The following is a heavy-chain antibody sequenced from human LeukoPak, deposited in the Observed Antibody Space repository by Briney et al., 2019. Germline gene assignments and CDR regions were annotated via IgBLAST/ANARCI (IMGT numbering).Heavy chain of an antibody. V-gene: IGHV1-2*02. J-gene: IGHJ4*02. Sequence: GASVKVSCKASGYTFTGYYMHWVRQAPGQGLEWMGWINPNSGGTNYTQKFQGRVTMTRDTSISTAYMDLSRLTSDDTAVYYCARVFCSGPTCYSDVTFHYWGQGTLVTVSS. CDR2: INPNSGGT. D-gene: IGHD2-2*01. CDR3: ARVFCSGPTCYSDVTFHY. CDR1: GYTFTGYY.